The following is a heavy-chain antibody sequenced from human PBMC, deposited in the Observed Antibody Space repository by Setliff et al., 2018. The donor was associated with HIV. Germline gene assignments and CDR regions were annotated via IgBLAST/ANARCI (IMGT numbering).Heavy chain of an antibody. CDR2: IYTSGSV. V-gene: IGHV4-4*09. Sequence: KPSETLSLTCTVSGGSISSYYWSWIRQPPGKGLEWIGYIYTSGSVNYNPSLNSRVTISVVTSKNQFSLKVNSVTAADTAVYYCAREHCSGGSCNGFDIWGQGTMVTVSS. CDR1: GGSISSYY. D-gene: IGHD2-15*01. CDR3: AREHCSGGSCNGFDI. J-gene: IGHJ3*02.